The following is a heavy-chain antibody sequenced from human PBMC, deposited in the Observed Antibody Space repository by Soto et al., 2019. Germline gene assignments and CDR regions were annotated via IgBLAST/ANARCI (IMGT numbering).Heavy chain of an antibody. CDR1: GGSISSYY. CDR2: IYYSGST. Sequence: SETRSLTCTVSGGSISSYYWSWIRQPPGKGLEWIGYIYYSGSTNYNPSLKSRVTISVDTSKNQFSLKLSSVTAADTAVYYCARHAPARDYDFWSGYSRGLSRCWFDPWGQGTLVTVSS. D-gene: IGHD3-3*01. CDR3: ARHAPARDYDFWSGYSRGLSRCWFDP. J-gene: IGHJ5*02. V-gene: IGHV4-59*08.